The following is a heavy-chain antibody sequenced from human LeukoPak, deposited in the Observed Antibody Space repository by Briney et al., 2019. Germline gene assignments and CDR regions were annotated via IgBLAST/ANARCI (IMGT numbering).Heavy chain of an antibody. CDR3: ARAVGWYMGAIDY. CDR1: GGSFSGYY. Sequence: SETLSLICAVYGGSFSGYYWSWIRQPPGKGLEWIGEINHSGSTNYNPSLKSRVTISVDTSKNQFSLKLSSVTAADTAVYYCARAVGWYMGAIDYWGQGTLVTVSS. CDR2: INHSGST. D-gene: IGHD6-19*01. J-gene: IGHJ4*02. V-gene: IGHV4-34*01.